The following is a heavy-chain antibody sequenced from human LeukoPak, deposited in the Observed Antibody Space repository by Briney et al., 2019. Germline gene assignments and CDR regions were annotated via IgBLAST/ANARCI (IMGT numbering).Heavy chain of an antibody. J-gene: IGHJ4*02. CDR3: ASPHVQQYTDY. D-gene: IGHD4-11*01. Sequence: PRGSLRLSCAASGFTFSSYAMHWVRQAPGKGLGWVAVISYDGSNKYYADSVKGRFTISRDNSKNTLYLQMNSLRAEDTAVYYCASPHVQQYTDYWGQGTLVTVSS. CDR2: ISYDGSNK. CDR1: GFTFSSYA. V-gene: IGHV3-30-3*01.